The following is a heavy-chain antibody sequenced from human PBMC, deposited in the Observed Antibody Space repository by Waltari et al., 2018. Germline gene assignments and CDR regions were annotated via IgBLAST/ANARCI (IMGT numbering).Heavy chain of an antibody. CDR3: AREGGRGSSSSDWFDS. J-gene: IGHJ5*01. V-gene: IGHV3-21*01. Sequence: DVQLVESGGGLVTPGGSLMLSCAASGFPFSTYTMTWVRQAPGKGLEWVSSISSNGAYIYYADSLRGRLTISRDNAKNSLSLQVNSLRADDTAVYYCAREGGRGSSSSDWFDSWGQGTLVTVSS. CDR2: ISSNGAYI. CDR1: GFPFSTYT. D-gene: IGHD6-6*01.